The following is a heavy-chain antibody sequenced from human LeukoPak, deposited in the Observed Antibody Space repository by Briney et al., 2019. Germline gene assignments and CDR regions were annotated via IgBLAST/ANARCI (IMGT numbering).Heavy chain of an antibody. J-gene: IGHJ6*03. V-gene: IGHV6-1*01. CDR3: ARGYRGYSYGPYYYYYYMDV. Sequence: SQTLSLTCALSGDSFSSNSAAWNWLRQSPSRGLEWLGRTYYRSKWYNDYAVSVKSRITINPDTSKNQFSLKLSSVTAADTAVYYCARGYRGYSYGPYYYYYYMDVWGKGTTVTVSS. CDR2: TYYRSKWYN. D-gene: IGHD5-18*01. CDR1: GDSFSSNSAA.